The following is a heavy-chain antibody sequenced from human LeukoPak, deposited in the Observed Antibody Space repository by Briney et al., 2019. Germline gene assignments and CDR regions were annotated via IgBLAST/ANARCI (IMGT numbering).Heavy chain of an antibody. Sequence: GGSLRLSCAASGFTFSSYSMNWVRQASGKGLEWVSSISSSSSYIYYADSVKGRFTISRDNAKNSLYLQMNSLRAEDTAVYYCARVGSSGWYYFDYWGQGTLVTVSS. J-gene: IGHJ4*02. V-gene: IGHV3-21*01. CDR3: ARVGSSGWYYFDY. CDR2: ISSSSSYI. D-gene: IGHD6-19*01. CDR1: GFTFSSYS.